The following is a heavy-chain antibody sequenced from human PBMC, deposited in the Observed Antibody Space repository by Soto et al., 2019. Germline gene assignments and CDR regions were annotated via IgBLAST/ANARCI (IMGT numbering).Heavy chain of an antibody. CDR2: INSDGSST. CDR3: ASDFED. CDR1: GFTFSTFW. J-gene: IGHJ4*02. Sequence: EVQLVESGGGLVQPGGSLRLSCEASGFTFSTFWMHWVRQAPGKGLVWVSRINSDGSSTNYADSVKGRVTISRDNAKNTLYLQLHSLRPVDTAVYYCASDFEDWGQGTLVTVSS. V-gene: IGHV3-74*01.